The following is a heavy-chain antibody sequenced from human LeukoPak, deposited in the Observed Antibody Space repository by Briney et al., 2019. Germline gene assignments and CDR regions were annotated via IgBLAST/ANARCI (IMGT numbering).Heavy chain of an antibody. Sequence: GRSLRLSCAASGFTFSTYAMHWVRQAPGKGLEWVAVISHDGSNKYCAESVKGRFTVSRDNSKNTLYLQMSDLTSDDTAVYYCVRGGSPTVTLEYWGQGTLVTVSS. J-gene: IGHJ4*02. V-gene: IGHV3-30-3*01. CDR2: ISHDGSNK. CDR3: VRGGSPTVTLEY. CDR1: GFTFSTYA. D-gene: IGHD4-17*01.